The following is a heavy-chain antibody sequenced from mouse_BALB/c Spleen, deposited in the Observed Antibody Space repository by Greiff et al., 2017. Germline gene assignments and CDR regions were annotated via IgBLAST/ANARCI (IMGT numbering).Heavy chain of an antibody. CDR1: GYSITSGYY. CDR2: ISYDGSN. CDR3: ARVGYWAMDY. J-gene: IGHJ4*01. V-gene: IGHV3-6*02. Sequence: EVKLMESGPGLVKPSQSLSLTCSVTGYSITSGYYWNWIRQFPGNKLEWMGYISYDGSNNYNPSLKNRISITRDTSKNQFFLKLNSVTTEDTATYYCARVGYWAMDYWGQGTSVTVSS.